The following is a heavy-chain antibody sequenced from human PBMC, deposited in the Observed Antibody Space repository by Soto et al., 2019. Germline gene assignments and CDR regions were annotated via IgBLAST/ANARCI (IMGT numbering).Heavy chain of an antibody. Sequence: VQLVESGGGLIQPGGSLRLSCEVSGFSVSGNYMSWVRQAPGKGLDWVSVIYSGGSRYYADSVRGRFTISRDESQNTLYLQMNNLGAEDTAVYYCARSMMVRGVLFDLWGRGSLVSVSS. V-gene: IGHV3-53*01. CDR3: ARSMMVRGVLFDL. CDR1: GFSVSGNY. J-gene: IGHJ4*02. D-gene: IGHD3-10*01. CDR2: IYSGGSR.